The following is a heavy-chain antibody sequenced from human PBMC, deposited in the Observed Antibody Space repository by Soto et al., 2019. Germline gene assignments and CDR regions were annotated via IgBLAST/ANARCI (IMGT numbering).Heavy chain of an antibody. V-gene: IGHV4-31*03. J-gene: IGHJ6*02. Sequence: QVQLQESGPGLVKPSQTLSLTCTVSGGSISSGGYYWSWIRQHPGKGLEWIGYIYYSGSTYYNPYLKSRVTISVDTYKKQFSLKLSSVTAADTAVYYCATLGCSGGSCYSPYYSYGMDVWGQGTTVTVSS. CDR2: IYYSGST. D-gene: IGHD2-15*01. CDR3: ATLGCSGGSCYSPYYSYGMDV. CDR1: GGSISSGGYY.